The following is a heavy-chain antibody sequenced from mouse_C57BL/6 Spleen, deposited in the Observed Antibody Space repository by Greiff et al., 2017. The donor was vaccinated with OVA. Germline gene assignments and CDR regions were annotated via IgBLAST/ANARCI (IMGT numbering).Heavy chain of an antibody. Sequence: VQLQQSGPELVKPGASVKISCKASGYTFTDYYMNWVKQSHGKSLEWIGDINPNNGGTSYNQKFKGKATLTVDKSSSTAYMELRSLTSEDSAVYYCASITTVVPSAIDYWGQGTSVTVSS. CDR2: INPNNGGT. CDR1: GYTFTDYY. J-gene: IGHJ4*01. D-gene: IGHD1-1*01. V-gene: IGHV1-26*01. CDR3: ASITTVVPSAIDY.